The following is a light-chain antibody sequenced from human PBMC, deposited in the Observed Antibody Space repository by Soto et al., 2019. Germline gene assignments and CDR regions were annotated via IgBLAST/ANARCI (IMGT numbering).Light chain of an antibody. V-gene: IGKV3-20*01. CDR1: LSVTSNY. Sequence: EIVLTQSPDTLSLSPGERATLSCRASLSVTSNYLSWYQQIPGQAPRLLIYDASRRATGIPDRFSGSGSGTDFTLTISRLEPEDFAIYYCQQYGSLSWTFGQGTRVEIK. J-gene: IGKJ1*01. CDR2: DAS. CDR3: QQYGSLSWT.